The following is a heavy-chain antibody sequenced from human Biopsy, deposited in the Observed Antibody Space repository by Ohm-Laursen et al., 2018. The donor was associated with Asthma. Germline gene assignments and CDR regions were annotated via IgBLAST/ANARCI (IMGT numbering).Heavy chain of an antibody. Sequence: SDTLSLTCSVSGGAIRTSGYYWGWIRQPPGKGLEWIGSMYYSGSPYYNPSLESRVTISVDTSKNQFSLKLSSVTAADTAVYYCARDGGLTSYPGTFHIWGQGTMVAVSS. D-gene: IGHD1-1*01. CDR2: MYYSGSP. CDR1: GGAIRTSGYY. V-gene: IGHV4-39*02. J-gene: IGHJ3*02. CDR3: ARDGGLTSYPGTFHI.